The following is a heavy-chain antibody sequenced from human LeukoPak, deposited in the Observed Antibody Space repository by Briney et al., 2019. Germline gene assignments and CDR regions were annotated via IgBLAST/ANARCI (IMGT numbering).Heavy chain of an antibody. CDR3: ASFDPNSGYIY. J-gene: IGHJ4*02. V-gene: IGHV3-74*01. CDR2: INSDGSST. Sequence: GGSLRLSCAASGFTFSSHWMHWVRQAPGKGLVWVSRINSDGSSTSYADSVKGRFTISRDNAKNTLYLQMNSLRAEDTAVYYCASFDPNSGYIYWGQGTLVTVSS. D-gene: IGHD3-22*01. CDR1: GFTFSSHW.